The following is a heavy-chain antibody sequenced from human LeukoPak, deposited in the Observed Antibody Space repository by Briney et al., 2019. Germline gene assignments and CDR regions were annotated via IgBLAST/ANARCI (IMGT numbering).Heavy chain of an antibody. CDR1: GFTFSSYA. D-gene: IGHD2-15*01. CDR3: AKEATPGGSRPPFDY. J-gene: IGHJ4*02. V-gene: IGHV3-23*01. Sequence: AGSLRLSCAASGFTFSSYAMSWVRQAPGKGLEWDSSISGSGGSTYYADSVKGRFTISRDNSKNTLYLQMNSLRAEDTAVYYCAKEATPGGSRPPFDYWGQGTLVTVSS. CDR2: ISGSGGST.